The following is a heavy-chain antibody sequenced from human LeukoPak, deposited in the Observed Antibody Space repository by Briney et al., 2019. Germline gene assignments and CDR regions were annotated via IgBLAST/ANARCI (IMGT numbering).Heavy chain of an antibody. Sequence: SETLSLTCTVSGGSLSSYYWSWIRQSPGKRLELIGHIYYTGTAFYNPSLNSRVTISLDTSKNEFSLKLTSVTAADTAVYYCARLSWDCSTASCHLTHWGQGALVTVSS. CDR3: ARLSWDCSTASCHLTH. D-gene: IGHD3-9*01. CDR2: IYYTGTA. V-gene: IGHV4-59*01. CDR1: GGSLSSYY. J-gene: IGHJ1*01.